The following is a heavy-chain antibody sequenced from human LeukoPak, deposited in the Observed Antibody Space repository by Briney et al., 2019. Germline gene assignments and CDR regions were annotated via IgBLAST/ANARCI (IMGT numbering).Heavy chain of an antibody. J-gene: IGHJ4*02. V-gene: IGHV1-24*01. CDR1: AYTLTELS. CDR2: FDPEDGET. Sequence: ASPRVSSKVSAYTLTELSTHCVRNTPGKGLGWMGGFDPEDGETIYAQKFHGRVTMTEATSTDTAYMKLSSLRPEAPAVTNCATPGTAAGLYYFFYWGQGEPVTVSS. CDR3: ATPGTAAGLYYFFY. D-gene: IGHD6-13*01.